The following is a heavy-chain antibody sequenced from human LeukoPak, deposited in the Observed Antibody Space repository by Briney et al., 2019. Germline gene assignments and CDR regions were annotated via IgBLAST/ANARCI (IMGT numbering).Heavy chain of an antibody. J-gene: IGHJ3*02. CDR1: GYTFTSYY. Sequence: ASVKVSCKASGYTFTSYYMHWVRQAPGQGLEWMGIINPSGGSTSYAQKFQGRVTMTRDMSTSTVYMELSSLRAEDTALYYCARERSDSSWPDHDAFDIWGQGTMVTVSS. D-gene: IGHD6-13*01. CDR2: INPSGGST. V-gene: IGHV1-46*01. CDR3: ARERSDSSWPDHDAFDI.